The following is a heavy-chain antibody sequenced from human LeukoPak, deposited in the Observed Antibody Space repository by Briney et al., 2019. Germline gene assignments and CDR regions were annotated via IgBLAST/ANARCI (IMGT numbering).Heavy chain of an antibody. CDR2: IYYSGST. CDR1: GASISSSSYG. CDR3: ARHLPEGKFFDY. J-gene: IGHJ4*02. Sequence: SETLSPTSIVSGASISSSSYGWGWIRQPPGKGLEWIGSIYYSGSTYYNPSLKSRVTISVDTSKNQFSLQLSSVTAADTAVYYCARHLPEGKFFDYWGQGTLVTVSS. V-gene: IGHV4-39*01.